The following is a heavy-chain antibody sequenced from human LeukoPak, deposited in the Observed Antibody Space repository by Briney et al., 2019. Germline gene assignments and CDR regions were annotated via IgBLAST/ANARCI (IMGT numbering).Heavy chain of an antibody. CDR2: ITTSSSII. J-gene: IGHJ4*02. CDR1: GFTFSSYS. Sequence: SGGSLRLSCAASGFTFSSYSMNWARQAPGKGLEWVSYITTSSSIIYYADSVKGRFTISRDNSKNTLYLQMNSLRAEDTAVYYCAKGRPSKITMIVVVITTFDYWGQGTLVTVSS. V-gene: IGHV3-48*01. CDR3: AKGRPSKITMIVVVITTFDY. D-gene: IGHD3-22*01.